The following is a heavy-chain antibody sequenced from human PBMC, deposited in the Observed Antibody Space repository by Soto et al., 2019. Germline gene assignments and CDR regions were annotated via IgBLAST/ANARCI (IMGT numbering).Heavy chain of an antibody. CDR1: GFTFSSYA. D-gene: IGHD6-19*01. CDR3: AKVIGRSGWYYSYAFDI. J-gene: IGHJ3*02. Sequence: EVQLLESGGGLAQPGGSLRLSCAASGFTFSSYAMSWVRQAPGKGLEWVSAISGSGGSTYYADSVKGRFTISRDNSKNTLYLQMNSLRAEDTAVYYCAKVIGRSGWYYSYAFDIWGQGTMVTVSS. V-gene: IGHV3-23*01. CDR2: ISGSGGST.